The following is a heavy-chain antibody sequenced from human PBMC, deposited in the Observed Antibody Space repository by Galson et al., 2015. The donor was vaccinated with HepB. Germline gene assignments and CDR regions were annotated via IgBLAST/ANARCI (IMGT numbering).Heavy chain of an antibody. V-gene: IGHV3-73*01. CDR1: GFTFSGSA. J-gene: IGHJ4*02. CDR2: IRSKASDYAT. D-gene: IGHD6-13*01. CDR3: LRLGDLSGYSSS. Sequence: SLRLSCAASGFTFSGSAIHWVRQASGKGPEWVGRIRSKASDYATAYAASLKGRVTISSDDSKNTAYLHMNSLKTEDTAVYYCLRLGDLSGYSSSWGQGTLVTVSS.